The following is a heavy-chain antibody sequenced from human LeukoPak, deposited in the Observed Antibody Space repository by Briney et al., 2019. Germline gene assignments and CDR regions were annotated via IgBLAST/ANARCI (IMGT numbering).Heavy chain of an antibody. Sequence: GRSLRLSCAASGFTFSSYWMSWVRQAPGKGLEWVANIKQDGSEKYYVDSVKGRFTISRDNAKNSLYLQMNSLRAEDTAVYYCARVSSSWLYYMDVWGKGTTVTVSS. J-gene: IGHJ6*03. CDR1: GFTFSSYW. CDR2: IKQDGSEK. CDR3: ARVSSSWLYYMDV. D-gene: IGHD6-13*01. V-gene: IGHV3-7*01.